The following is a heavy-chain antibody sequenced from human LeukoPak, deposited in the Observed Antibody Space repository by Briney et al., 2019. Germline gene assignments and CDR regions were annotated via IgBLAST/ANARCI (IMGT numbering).Heavy chain of an antibody. CDR1: GYTFTSYG. J-gene: IGHJ4*02. CDR3: ARMYYYDSSGYYYGDY. Sequence: ASVKVSCKASGYTFTSYGISWVRQAPGQGLEWMGWISAYNGNTNYAQKLQGRVTMTTDTSTSTAYMELRSLRSDDTAVYYCARMYYYDSSGYYYGDYWGQGTLVTVFS. V-gene: IGHV1-18*01. D-gene: IGHD3-22*01. CDR2: ISAYNGNT.